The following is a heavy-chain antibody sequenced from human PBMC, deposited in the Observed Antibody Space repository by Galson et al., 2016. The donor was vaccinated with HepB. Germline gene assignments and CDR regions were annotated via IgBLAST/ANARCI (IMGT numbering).Heavy chain of an antibody. J-gene: IGHJ4*02. CDR1: GDSISSGAYY. CDR2: IFYSGST. Sequence: TLSLTCTVSGDSISSGAYYWTWMRQHPTKGLEWIGYIFYSGSTYYNPSLKSRVTISVDTSKNQFYLNLTSATAADTAVYYCARDGFCSGGSCFAGGFDYWGQGTLVTVSS. D-gene: IGHD2-15*01. V-gene: IGHV4-31*03. CDR3: ARDGFCSGGSCFAGGFDY.